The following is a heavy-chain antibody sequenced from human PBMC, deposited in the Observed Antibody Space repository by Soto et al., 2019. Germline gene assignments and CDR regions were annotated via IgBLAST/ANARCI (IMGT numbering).Heavy chain of an antibody. CDR2: ISWNSGSI. J-gene: IGHJ4*02. CDR1: GFTFDDYA. CDR3: AKDPLPLSVVAVAGDFDD. Sequence: GGSLRLSCAASGFTFDDYAMHWVRQAPGKGLEWVSGISWNSGSIGYADSVKGRFTISRDNAKNSLYLQMNSLRAEDTALYYCAKDPLPLSVVAVAGDFDDWGQGTLVTVSS. V-gene: IGHV3-9*01. D-gene: IGHD6-19*01.